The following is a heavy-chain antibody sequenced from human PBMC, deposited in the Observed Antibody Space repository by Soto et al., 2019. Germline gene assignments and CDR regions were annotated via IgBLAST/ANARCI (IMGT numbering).Heavy chain of an antibody. D-gene: IGHD3-16*01. Sequence: QVQLQESGPGLVKPSQTLSLTCTVSGGSISSGGYYWSWIRQHPGKGLEWIGYIYYSGSTYYNPSRRSRVTITVDTSKNPFSLKVSSVTAADTAVYYCGRVRLGGVCFDYWGQGTLVTVSS. J-gene: IGHJ4*02. CDR2: IYYSGST. CDR3: GRVRLGGVCFDY. CDR1: GGSISSGGYY. V-gene: IGHV4-31*03.